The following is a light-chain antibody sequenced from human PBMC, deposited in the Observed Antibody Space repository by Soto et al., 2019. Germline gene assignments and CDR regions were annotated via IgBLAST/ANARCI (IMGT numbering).Light chain of an antibody. CDR2: GHN. V-gene: IGLV1-40*01. CDR3: QSYDSSLSGVV. CDR1: TSNIGAGYE. J-gene: IGLJ2*01. Sequence: QSVLTQPPSVSGAPGQRVTISCTGSTSNIGAGYEVHWYQQLPGTAPKLLVSGHNIRPSGVPDRFSGFKSGASASLVITGLQAEDEADYYCQSYDSSLSGVVFGGGTKLTVL.